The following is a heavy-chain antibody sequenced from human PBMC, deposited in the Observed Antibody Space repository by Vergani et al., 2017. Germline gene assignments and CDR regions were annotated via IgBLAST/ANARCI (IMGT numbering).Heavy chain of an antibody. J-gene: IGHJ1*01. CDR1: GFTFSSYS. CDR2: ISSSSSYI. D-gene: IGHD4-17*01. Sequence: EVQMVESGGGLVQPGGSLRLSCAASGFTFSSYSMNWVRQAPGKGLEWVSSISSSSSYIYYADSVKGRFTISRDNAKNSLYLQMNSLRAEDTAVYYCARCPSEYGDFVLEYFQHWGQGTLVTVSS. V-gene: IGHV3-21*01. CDR3: ARCPSEYGDFVLEYFQH.